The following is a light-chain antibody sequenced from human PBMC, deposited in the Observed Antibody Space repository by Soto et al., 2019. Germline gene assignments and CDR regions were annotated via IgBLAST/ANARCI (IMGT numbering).Light chain of an antibody. CDR2: WAS. V-gene: IGKV4-1*01. J-gene: IGKJ4*01. CDR1: QSVLYSSNNKNY. CDR3: QHYYSTPLLT. Sequence: DIVMTQSPDSLAVSLGERATINCKSSQSVLYSSNNKNYLAWYQQKPGQPPKLLIYWASTRESGVPDRFSGSGSGTDFTRTISSLQAEDVAVYYCQHYYSTPLLTFGGGTKVEIK.